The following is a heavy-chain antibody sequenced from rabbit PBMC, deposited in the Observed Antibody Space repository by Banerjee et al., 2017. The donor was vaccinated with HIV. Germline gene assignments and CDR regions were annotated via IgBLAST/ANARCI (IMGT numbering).Heavy chain of an antibody. D-gene: IGHD1-1*01. J-gene: IGHJ4*01. Sequence: EEYGGDLVQPEGSLTLTCTASGIDFSSSYWICWVRQAPGKGLEWIGCINSGSGSAYYASWAKGRFTISKTSSTTVTLQMTSLTAADTATYFCARSYNSVGYYTDLWGPGTLVTVS. CDR1: GIDFSSSYW. CDR3: ARSYNSVGYYTDL. V-gene: IGHV1S45*01. CDR2: INSGSGSA.